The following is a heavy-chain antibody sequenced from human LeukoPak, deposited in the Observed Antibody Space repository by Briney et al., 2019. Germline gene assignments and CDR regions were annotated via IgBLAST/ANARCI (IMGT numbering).Heavy chain of an antibody. Sequence: GGSLRLSCAASGFTFTSKWMHWVRQAPGKGLVWVSHINIDGSNTAYADSVRGRFTISRDNAKNTLYLQMNSLRAEDTAVYYCALITGKRDFGYWGQGTPVTVSS. CDR2: INIDGSNT. D-gene: IGHD1-1*01. V-gene: IGHV3-74*01. J-gene: IGHJ4*02. CDR3: ALITGKRDFGY. CDR1: GFTFTSKW.